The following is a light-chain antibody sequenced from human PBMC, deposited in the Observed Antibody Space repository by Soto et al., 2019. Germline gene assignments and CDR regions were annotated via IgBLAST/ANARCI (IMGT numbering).Light chain of an antibody. CDR2: GAS. J-gene: IGKJ5*01. V-gene: IGKV1-39*01. Sequence: DIEMTPSPSSLSAPLGERATITCRASQSIGNHLDWYQQKPGKAPKLLIYGASTLQSGVPSRFTGSGSGTDFTLTVNSLQAEDLATYYGQQSYTWPTTFGQGTQLDIK. CDR3: QQSYTWPTT. CDR1: QSIGNH.